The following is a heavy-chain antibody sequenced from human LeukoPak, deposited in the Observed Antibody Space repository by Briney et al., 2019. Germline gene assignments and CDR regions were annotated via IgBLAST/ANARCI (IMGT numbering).Heavy chain of an antibody. CDR3: ASPAHSSAYGDAFDI. CDR1: GGSISSYY. V-gene: IGHV4-59*01. D-gene: IGHD3-22*01. CDR2: IDHSGRT. J-gene: IGHJ3*02. Sequence: PSETLSLTCTVSGGSISSYYWSWIRQPPGKGMEWIGYIDHSGRTNYNPALKSRVTISVDTSKNQFSLKLNSVTAADTAVYSCASPAHSSAYGDAFDIWGQGTMVTVSS.